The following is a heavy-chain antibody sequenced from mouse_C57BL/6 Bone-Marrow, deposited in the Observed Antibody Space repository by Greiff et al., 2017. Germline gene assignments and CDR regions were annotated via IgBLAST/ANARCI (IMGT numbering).Heavy chain of an antibody. CDR3: TFLVWSNYAMDY. J-gene: IGHJ4*01. Sequence: EVKLVESGGGLVQPGGSMKLSCVASGFTFSNYWMNWVRQSPEKGLEWVAQIRLKSDNYATHYAESVKGRFTISRDDSKSSVYLQMNNLRAEDTGIYYCTFLVWSNYAMDYWGQGTSVTVSS. D-gene: IGHD2-10*02. CDR1: GFTFSNYW. V-gene: IGHV6-3*01. CDR2: IRLKSDNYAT.